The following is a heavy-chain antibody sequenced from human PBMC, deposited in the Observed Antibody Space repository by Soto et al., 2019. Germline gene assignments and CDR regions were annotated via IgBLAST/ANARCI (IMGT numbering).Heavy chain of an antibody. CDR2: VNHSGSP. D-gene: IGHD3-3*01. J-gene: IGHJ6*02. CDR3: ARDRFSQWSQEYYGLDV. CDR1: GCLPVGSLSTYF. Sequence: ETLSLTCCVSGCLPVGSLSTYFWTWIRQTPGKGLEWIGEVNHSGSPNYSPSLKSRVTMSFDTSKNQFSLNLTSVTAADTAVYYCARDRFSQWSQEYYGLDVWGQGTTVTVYS. V-gene: IGHV4-34*01.